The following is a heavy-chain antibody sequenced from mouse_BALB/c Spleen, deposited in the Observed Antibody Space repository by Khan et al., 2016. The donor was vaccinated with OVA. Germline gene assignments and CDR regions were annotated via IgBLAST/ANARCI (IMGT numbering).Heavy chain of an antibody. V-gene: IGHV2-6-1*01. D-gene: IGHD2-10*01. CDR1: GFSLTNYG. Sequence: VQLQESGPGLVAPSQSLSITCTISGFSLTNYGVHWVRQPPGKGLEWLVVIWSDGSTTYNSPLTSRLTISKDNSKSQVFLKMNSLQTDDTAMYFCARQPYYHYNIMDYWGQGTSVTVSS. CDR2: IWSDGST. CDR3: ARQPYYHYNIMDY. J-gene: IGHJ4*01.